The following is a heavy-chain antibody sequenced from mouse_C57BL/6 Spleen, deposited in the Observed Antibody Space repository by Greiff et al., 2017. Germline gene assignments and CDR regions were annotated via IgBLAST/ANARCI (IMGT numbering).Heavy chain of an antibody. CDR1: GYTFTSYW. J-gene: IGHJ2*01. CDR2: IDPSDSYT. V-gene: IGHV1-69*01. CDR3: ARSRDGNLDY. Sequence: VQLQQPGAELVMPGASVKLSCKASGYTFTSYWMHWVKQRPGQGLEWIGEIDPSDSYTNYNQKFKGKSTLTVDKSSSTAYMQLSSLTSEDSAVYYCARSRDGNLDYWGQGTTLTVSS. D-gene: IGHD2-1*01.